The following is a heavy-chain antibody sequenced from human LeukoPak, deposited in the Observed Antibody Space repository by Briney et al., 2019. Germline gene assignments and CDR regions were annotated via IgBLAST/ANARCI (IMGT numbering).Heavy chain of an antibody. CDR1: GFRVSDYY. Sequence: GGSLRLSCAVSGFRVSDYYMSWVRQAPGKGLEWVGLIRDSGEAFYADFVRGRFAISRDESENTLYLQMNSLRVEDTAVYFCATDRDNSDWQKRFDSWGQGTLVTVSS. CDR2: IRDSGEA. CDR3: ATDRDNSDWQKRFDS. J-gene: IGHJ4*02. D-gene: IGHD2-21*02. V-gene: IGHV3-66*03.